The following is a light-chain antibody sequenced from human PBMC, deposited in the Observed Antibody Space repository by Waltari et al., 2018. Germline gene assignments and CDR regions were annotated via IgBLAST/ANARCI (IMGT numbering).Light chain of an antibody. Sequence: NLKLTQPRSVSESPGKPVIISCTGSSGNIAGNHVQWYPQRPGSAPTSVIYESNQRPSGVPNRFSGSIDSASNSASLTISGLKTEDEADYYCQSYDDNSPDWVFGGGTKLTVL. CDR2: ESN. CDR3: QSYDDNSPDWV. J-gene: IGLJ3*02. V-gene: IGLV6-57*02. CDR1: SGNIAGNH.